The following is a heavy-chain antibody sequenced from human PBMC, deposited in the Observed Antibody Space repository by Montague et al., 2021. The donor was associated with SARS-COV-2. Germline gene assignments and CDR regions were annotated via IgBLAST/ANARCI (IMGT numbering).Heavy chain of an antibody. CDR2: IDWDDEK. V-gene: IGHV2-70*01. CDR3: ARSYSTTVVTRAFDY. Sequence: PALVKPTQTLTLTCTFSGFSRSTSGMCVSWIRQPPGKALEWLTLIDWDDEKYYSTSLKTRLTISKDTSKNQVVLTMTNMDPVDTATYYCARSYSTTVVTRAFDYWGQGTLVTVSS. CDR1: GFSRSTSGMC. J-gene: IGHJ4*02. D-gene: IGHD4-23*01.